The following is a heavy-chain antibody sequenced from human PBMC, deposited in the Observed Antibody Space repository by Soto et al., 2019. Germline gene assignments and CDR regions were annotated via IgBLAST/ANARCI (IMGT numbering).Heavy chain of an antibody. CDR2: IHYSGTS. D-gene: IGHD2-21*01. CDR1: GDSISSSSQY. V-gene: IGHV4-39*01. Sequence: PSETLSLTCSVSGDSISSSSQYWGWIRQPPGKGLEWIGSIHYSGTSYYNPSLKSRVTIFVDTSKNQLSLKLSSVTAADTAVYYCARHLIAGSSIPWGQGTLVTVSS. J-gene: IGHJ5*02. CDR3: ARHLIAGSSIP.